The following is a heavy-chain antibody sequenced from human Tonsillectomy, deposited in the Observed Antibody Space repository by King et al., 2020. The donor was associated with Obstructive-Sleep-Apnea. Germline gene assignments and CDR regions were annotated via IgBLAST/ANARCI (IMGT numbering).Heavy chain of an antibody. J-gene: IGHJ3*01. V-gene: IGHV3-11*01. CDR2: ISSSNTVSTI. Sequence: VQLVESGGGLVKPGGSLRLSCAGSGITLSDYYMSWIRRAPGKGLGWVAYISSSNTVSTIYYSDSLKGRFAISRDNAKNSVYLQMNSLTAEDTAVYYCARRVAFDVWGQGTTVIVSS. CDR1: GITLSDYY. CDR3: ARRVAFDV.